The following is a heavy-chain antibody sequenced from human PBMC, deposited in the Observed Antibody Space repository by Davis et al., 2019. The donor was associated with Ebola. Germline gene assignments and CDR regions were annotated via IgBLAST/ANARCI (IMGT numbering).Heavy chain of an antibody. CDR2: IKSKTDGGTT. J-gene: IGHJ6*02. CDR1: GFTFSSYW. D-gene: IGHD3-9*01. CDR3: TTDYDILTVLYGMDV. Sequence: PGGSLRLSCAASGFTFSSYWMSWVRQAPGKGLEWVGRIKSKTDGGTTDYAAPVKGRFTISRDDSKNTLYLQMNSLKTEDTAVYYCTTDYDILTVLYGMDVWGQGTTVTVSS. V-gene: IGHV3-15*01.